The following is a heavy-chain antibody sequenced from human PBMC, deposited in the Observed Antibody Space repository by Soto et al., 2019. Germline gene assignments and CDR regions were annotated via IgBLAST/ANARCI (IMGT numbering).Heavy chain of an antibody. Sequence: PSETLSLTCAVSGGSISSSSYYWGWIRQPPGKGLEWIGSIYYSGGTFYTPSLKSRVTMSVDTSNNQFSLKLSSVTAADTAVYYCARITYCGGDCYRGFDPWGQGTLVTVSS. J-gene: IGHJ5*02. CDR1: GGSISSSSYY. D-gene: IGHD2-21*02. V-gene: IGHV4-39*07. CDR3: ARITYCGGDCYRGFDP. CDR2: IYYSGGT.